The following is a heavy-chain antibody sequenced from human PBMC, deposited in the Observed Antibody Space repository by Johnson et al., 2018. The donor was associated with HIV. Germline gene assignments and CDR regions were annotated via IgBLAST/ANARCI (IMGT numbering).Heavy chain of an antibody. CDR2: ISYDGRNK. D-gene: IGHD3-22*01. V-gene: IGHV3-30-3*01. J-gene: IGHJ3*02. CDR1: GFTFSSYA. Sequence: QVQLVESGGGVVQPGRSLRLSCAASGFTFSSYAMHWVRQAPGKGLEWVAVISYDGRNKYYADSVKGRFTISSDHSQNTLYLQMNSLRAEDTAFYYCARGVFYSDSSGDTNLANVIAFDIWGQGTMVTVSS. CDR3: ARGVFYSDSSGDTNLANVIAFDI.